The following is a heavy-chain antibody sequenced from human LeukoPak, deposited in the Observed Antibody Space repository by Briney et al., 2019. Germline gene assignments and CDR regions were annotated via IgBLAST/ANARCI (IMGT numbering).Heavy chain of an antibody. J-gene: IGHJ4*02. CDR1: GYSISSGYY. CDR2: IYHSGST. D-gene: IGHD5-12*01. V-gene: IGHV4-38-2*02. Sequence: SETLSLTCTVSGYSISSGYYWGWIRPPPGKGLERIGSIYHSGSTYYNPSLKSRVTISVDTSKNQFSLKLSSVTAADTAVYYCARDAIYSGYDSGFDYWGQGTLVTVSS. CDR3: ARDAIYSGYDSGFDY.